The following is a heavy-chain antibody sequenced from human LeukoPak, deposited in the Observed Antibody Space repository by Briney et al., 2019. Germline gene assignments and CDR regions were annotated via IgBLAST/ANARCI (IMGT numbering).Heavy chain of an antibody. Sequence: SETLSLTCTGSGYSISSGYYWGWIRQPPGKGLEWIGSIYQSGGTYYNPSLKSRVTISLDTSKNQFSLKLSSVTAADTAVYYCARTIFGVNYMDVWGKGTTVTVSS. D-gene: IGHD3-3*01. CDR3: ARTIFGVNYMDV. CDR2: IYQSGGT. J-gene: IGHJ6*03. CDR1: GYSISSGYY. V-gene: IGHV4-38-2*02.